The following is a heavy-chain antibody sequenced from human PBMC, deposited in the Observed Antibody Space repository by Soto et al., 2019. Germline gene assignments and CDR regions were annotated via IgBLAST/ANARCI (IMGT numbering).Heavy chain of an antibody. CDR3: ASRTMVRGPWGMDV. D-gene: IGHD3-10*01. CDR1: GFTFSSYS. Sequence: GGSLRLSCAASGFTFSSYSMNWVRQAPGKGLEWVSSISSSSSYIYYADSVKGRFTISRDNAKNSLYLQMNSLRAEDTAVYYCASRTMVRGPWGMDVWGKGTTVTVSS. CDR2: ISSSSSYI. V-gene: IGHV3-21*01. J-gene: IGHJ6*03.